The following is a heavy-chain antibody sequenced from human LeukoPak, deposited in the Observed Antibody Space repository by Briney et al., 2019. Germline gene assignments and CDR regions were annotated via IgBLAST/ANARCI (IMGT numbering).Heavy chain of an antibody. Sequence: PGGSLRLSCAASGFTFSSYGMSWVRQAPGKGLEWVANIKHDGSEQYYADSVKGRFTISRDNSKNTLYLQMNSLRVQHTTVYYCARAFRPETMVPGDYVNWFDSWGQGTLVTVSS. D-gene: IGHD3-10*01. J-gene: IGHJ5*01. CDR3: ARAFRPETMVPGDYVNWFDS. CDR2: IKHDGSEQ. CDR1: GFTFSSYG. V-gene: IGHV3-7*03.